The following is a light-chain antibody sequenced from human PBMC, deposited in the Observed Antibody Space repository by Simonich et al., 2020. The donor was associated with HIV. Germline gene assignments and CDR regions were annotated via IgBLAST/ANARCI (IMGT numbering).Light chain of an antibody. CDR3: QHLKSYPPD. Sequence: DIQMTQSPSSLPASVGNRVTITCRASQGISNFLAWYQQKPGKAPKLLLYAASSLESGVPSRFSGSGSGTEFTLTISSLQPEDFASYYCQHLKSYPPDFGQGTRLEIK. CDR2: AAS. V-gene: IGKV1-9*01. J-gene: IGKJ5*01. CDR1: QGISNF.